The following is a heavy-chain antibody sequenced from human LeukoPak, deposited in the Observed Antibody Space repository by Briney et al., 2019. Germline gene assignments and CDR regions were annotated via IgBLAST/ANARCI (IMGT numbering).Heavy chain of an antibody. V-gene: IGHV3-30*02. CDR3: AKDSLGSVPAATIVSFDDY. Sequence: QTGGSLRLSCAASGFTFSSYGMHWVRQAPGKGLEWVAFIQYDGSNKYYADSVKGRFTISRDNSKNTLYLQMNSLRAEDTAVYYCAKDSLGSVPAATIVSFDDYWGQGTLVTVSS. CDR1: GFTFSSYG. J-gene: IGHJ4*02. CDR2: IQYDGSNK. D-gene: IGHD2-2*01.